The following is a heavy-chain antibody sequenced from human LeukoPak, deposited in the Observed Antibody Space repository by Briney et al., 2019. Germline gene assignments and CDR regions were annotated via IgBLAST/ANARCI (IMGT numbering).Heavy chain of an antibody. CDR2: IYYSGST. CDR3: ARHLPHEYTTVVTPGFQH. D-gene: IGHD4-23*01. V-gene: IGHV4-39*01. Sequence: SETLSLTCTVSGGSISSSSYYWGWIRQPPGKGLEWIVSIYYSGSTYYNPSLKSRVTISVDTSKNQFSLKLSSVTAADTAVYYCARHLPHEYTTVVTPGFQHWGQGTLVTVSS. J-gene: IGHJ1*01. CDR1: GGSISSSSYY.